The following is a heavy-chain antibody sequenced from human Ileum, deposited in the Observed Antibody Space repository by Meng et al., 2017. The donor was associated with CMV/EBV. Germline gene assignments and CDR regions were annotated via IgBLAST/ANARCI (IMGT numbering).Heavy chain of an antibody. Sequence: SETLSLTCTVSGASISSYYWSWIRQPPGEGLEWIGHIYYSGGTNYNPSLKSRVTISIDTSKNQFSLKLNSVTAADTAVYYCARDLELGYWGQGTLVNGAS. V-gene: IGHV4-59*01. D-gene: IGHD3-3*01. CDR2: IYYSGGT. CDR1: GASISSYY. J-gene: IGHJ4*02. CDR3: ARDLELGY.